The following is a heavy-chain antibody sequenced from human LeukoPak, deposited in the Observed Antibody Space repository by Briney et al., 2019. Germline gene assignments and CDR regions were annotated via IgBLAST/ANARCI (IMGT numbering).Heavy chain of an antibody. Sequence: PSETLSLTCTVSSYSISSGYYWGWIRQPPGKGLEWIASSNHSGITYYNTSLKMRVTISVDTSKNHFSLKVTSVTAADTAVYYCGRDRPTGYYDYWGQGTLVTVSS. CDR1: SYSISSGYY. J-gene: IGHJ4*02. CDR3: GRDRPTGYYDY. D-gene: IGHD3-9*01. CDR2: SNHSGIT. V-gene: IGHV4-38-2*02.